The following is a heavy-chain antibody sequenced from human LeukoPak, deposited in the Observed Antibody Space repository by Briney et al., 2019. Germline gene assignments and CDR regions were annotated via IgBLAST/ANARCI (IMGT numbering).Heavy chain of an antibody. Sequence: PGGSLRLSCAAAGFTFSRYWMTWVRQAPAKGLEWVANIKQDGSEKSHVASVKGRFTISRDNAKNSLFLQMNSLRAEDTAVYYCARSVYSGYYYSSRYFDLWGRGTLVTVSS. V-gene: IGHV3-7*01. D-gene: IGHD1-26*01. CDR2: IKQDGSEK. CDR1: GFTFSRYW. J-gene: IGHJ2*01. CDR3: ARSVYSGYYYSSRYFDL.